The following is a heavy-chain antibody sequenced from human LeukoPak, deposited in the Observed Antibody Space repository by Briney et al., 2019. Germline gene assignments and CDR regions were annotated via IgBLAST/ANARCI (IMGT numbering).Heavy chain of an antibody. CDR1: GGTFSSYA. CDR3: ASRYCSSTSCYLNYYYMDV. J-gene: IGHJ6*03. Sequence: SVKVSCKASGGTFSSYAISWVRQAPGQGLEWLGGISPFFGTANYAQKFQGRVTITADKSTSTAYMELSSLRSEDTAVYYCASRYCSSTSCYLNYYYMDVWGKGTTVTVSS. D-gene: IGHD2-2*01. V-gene: IGHV1-69*06. CDR2: ISPFFGTA.